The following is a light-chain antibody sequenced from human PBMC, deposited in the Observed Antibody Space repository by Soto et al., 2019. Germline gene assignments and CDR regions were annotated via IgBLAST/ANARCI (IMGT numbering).Light chain of an antibody. V-gene: IGKV4-1*01. CDR3: QQYYDIPYT. J-gene: IGKJ2*01. CDR2: WAS. Sequence: DIVMTQSPEFLAVSLGERATINCKSSQSVLDSAINKNHLAWYQQKPGQPPKLLFYWASTRESGVPDRFSGSGSVTDFTLTIGSLQAEDVAVYYCQQYYDIPYTFGQGTRLEI. CDR1: QSVLDSAINKNH.